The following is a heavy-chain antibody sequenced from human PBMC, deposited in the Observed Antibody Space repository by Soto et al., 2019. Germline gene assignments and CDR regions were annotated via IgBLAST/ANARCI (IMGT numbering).Heavy chain of an antibody. J-gene: IGHJ3*02. V-gene: IGHV4-34*01. CDR1: GGSFSGYY. D-gene: IGHD2-21*02. CDR2: INHSGST. CDR3: ASSAYCGGDCYPWAFDI. Sequence: PXETLSLTSHVYGGSFSGYYWSWIRQPPGEGLEWIGEINHSGSTNYNPSLKSRVTISVDTSKNQFSLKLSSVTAADTAVYYCASSAYCGGDCYPWAFDIWGQGKMVTVSS.